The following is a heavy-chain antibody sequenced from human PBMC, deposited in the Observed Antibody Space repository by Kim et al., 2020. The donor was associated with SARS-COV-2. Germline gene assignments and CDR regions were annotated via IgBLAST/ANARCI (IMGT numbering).Heavy chain of an antibody. CDR3: ARRGYTYGSDY. CDR1: GFTFSSYA. D-gene: IGHD5-18*01. V-gene: IGHV3-23*01. J-gene: IGHJ4*02. CDR2: VTGSGSST. Sequence: GGSLRLSCAASGFTFSSYAMSWVRQAPGKGLEWVSAVTGSGSSTAYGDSVKGRFTISRDNSKNTLYLQMNTLRAEDTAVYYCARRGYTYGSDYWGEGTLASVSS.